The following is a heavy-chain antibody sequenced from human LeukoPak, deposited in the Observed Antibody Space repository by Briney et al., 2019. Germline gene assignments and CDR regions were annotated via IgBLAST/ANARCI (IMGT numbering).Heavy chain of an antibody. Sequence: GSLRLSCTASGFAFSTYSMDWVRQAPGKGLEWVSSITSSSSYIYYADSVKGRLTISRDNAKNSLYLHMNSLRAEDMAVYYCARVAGQSYHFDYWGQGTLVTVSA. CDR1: GFAFSTYS. J-gene: IGHJ4*02. V-gene: IGHV3-21*01. CDR2: ITSSSSYI. CDR3: ARVAGQSYHFDY. D-gene: IGHD3-10*01.